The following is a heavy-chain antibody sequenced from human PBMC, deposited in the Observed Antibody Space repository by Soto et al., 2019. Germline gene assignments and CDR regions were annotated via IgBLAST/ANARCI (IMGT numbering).Heavy chain of an antibody. CDR1: GFTFSSYW. D-gene: IGHD3-3*01. V-gene: IGHV3-7*01. Sequence: GGSLRLSCAASGFTFSSYWMSWVRQAPGKGLEWVANIKQDGSEKYYVDSVKGRFTIARDNAKNSLYLQMNSLRAEDTAVYYCARGYYDCWSGYYKEGPSYYFDYWGQGTLVTVSS. CDR2: IKQDGSEK. J-gene: IGHJ4*02. CDR3: ARGYYDCWSGYYKEGPSYYFDY.